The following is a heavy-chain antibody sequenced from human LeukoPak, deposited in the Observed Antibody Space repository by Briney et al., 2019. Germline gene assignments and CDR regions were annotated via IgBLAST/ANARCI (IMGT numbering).Heavy chain of an antibody. D-gene: IGHD5-12*01. CDR3: ARDILTKQAYSGYDN. V-gene: IGHV3-21*01. J-gene: IGHJ4*02. Sequence: GGSLRLSCAASGFTFSSYSMNWVRQAPGQRLEWVSSISSTSDYIHYADSVKGRFTISRDNAKKSLYLQMNSLRDEDTAVYYCARDILTKQAYSGYDNWGQGTLVTVSS. CDR2: ISSTSDYI. CDR1: GFTFSSYS.